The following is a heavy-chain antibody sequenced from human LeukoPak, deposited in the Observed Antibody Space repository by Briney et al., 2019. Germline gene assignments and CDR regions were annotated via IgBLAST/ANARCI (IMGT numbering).Heavy chain of an antibody. Sequence: GASVKVSCKASGYTFITSDINWVRQASGQGLEWMGYIDPESGYTTYAQKFQGRVTMTRDTSTSTAYMGLSSLTPDDTAIYYCTRKLRLDEHWGQGTLVAVSS. J-gene: IGHJ4*02. V-gene: IGHV1-8*01. D-gene: IGHD1-7*01. CDR1: GYTFITSD. CDR3: TRKLRLDEH. CDR2: IDPESGYT.